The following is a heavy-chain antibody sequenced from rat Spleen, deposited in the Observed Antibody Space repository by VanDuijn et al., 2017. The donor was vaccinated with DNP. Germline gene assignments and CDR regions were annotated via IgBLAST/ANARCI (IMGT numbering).Heavy chain of an antibody. D-gene: IGHD1-6*01. J-gene: IGHJ2*01. V-gene: IGHV5S10*01. Sequence: EVQLVESGGGLVQPGNSLKLSCTASGFTFSDYAMAWVRQSPKKGLEWVATIFCDGDTTYYRDSVKGRFTISRDDAKNTLYLQMDSLRSEDTATYYCATLLCTSDYHFFHYWGQGVMVTVSS. CDR3: ATLLCTSDYHFFHY. CDR2: IFCDGDTT. CDR1: GFTFSDYA.